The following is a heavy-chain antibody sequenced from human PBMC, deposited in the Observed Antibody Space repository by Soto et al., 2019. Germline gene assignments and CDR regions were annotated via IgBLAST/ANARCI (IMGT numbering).Heavy chain of an antibody. D-gene: IGHD1-26*01. CDR1: GYTLTSYG. V-gene: IGHV1-18*01. CDR2: ISAYNCNT. CDR3: ARALRIVGATFDY. J-gene: IGHJ4*02. Sequence: QVQLVQSGAEVKKPGASVKVSCKASGYTLTSYGISWVRQAPGQGLEWMGWISAYNCNTNYAQKLQGRVSMTTDTSTSTASMELRSLRSDDTAVYYCARALRIVGATFDYWGQGTLVNVS.